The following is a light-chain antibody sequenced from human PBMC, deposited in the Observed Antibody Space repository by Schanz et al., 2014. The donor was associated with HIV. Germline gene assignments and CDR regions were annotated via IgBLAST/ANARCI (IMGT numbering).Light chain of an antibody. CDR1: QSIASNY. CDR3: QQYKSPPLT. CDR2: GAS. Sequence: EIVLTQSPGTLSLPPGERATLSCRASQSIASNYLAWYQQKPGQSPRLLIYGASTRATGIPARFSGSGSGTDFTLSISRLEPEDFAVYYCQQYKSPPLTFGGGTKVEIK. V-gene: IGKV3-20*01. J-gene: IGKJ4*01.